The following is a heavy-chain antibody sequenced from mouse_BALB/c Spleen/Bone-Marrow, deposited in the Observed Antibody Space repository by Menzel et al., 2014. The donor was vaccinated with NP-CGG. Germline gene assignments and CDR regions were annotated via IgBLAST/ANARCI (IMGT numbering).Heavy chain of an antibody. CDR3: ARRGHGFAWFAY. CDR1: GYTFSSYW. D-gene: IGHD1-2*01. J-gene: IGHJ3*01. Sequence: QVQLQHSGTELMKPGASVKISCKATGYTFSSYWIEWVNQRPGHGLEWIGEILPGSGSTNYNEKFKGKATFTADTSSNTAHMQLSSLTSEDSAVYYCARRGHGFAWFAYWGQGTLITVSA. CDR2: ILPGSGST. V-gene: IGHV1-9*01.